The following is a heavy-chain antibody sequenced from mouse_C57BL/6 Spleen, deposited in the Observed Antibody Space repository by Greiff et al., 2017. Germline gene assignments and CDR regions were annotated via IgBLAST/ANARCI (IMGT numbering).Heavy chain of an antibody. V-gene: IGHV1-76*01. D-gene: IGHD1-1*01. CDR1: GYTFTDYY. Sequence: VQLQESGAELVRPGASVKLSCKASGYTFTDYYINWVKQRPGQGVEWIARIYPGSGNTYYNEKFKGKATLTAEKSSSTAYMQLSSLTSEDSAVYFCARGGSSYDDYYAMDYWGQGTSVTVSS. CDR3: ARGGSSYDDYYAMDY. CDR2: IYPGSGNT. J-gene: IGHJ4*01.